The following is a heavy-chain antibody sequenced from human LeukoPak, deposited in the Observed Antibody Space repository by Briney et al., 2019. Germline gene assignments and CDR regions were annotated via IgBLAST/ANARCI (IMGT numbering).Heavy chain of an antibody. Sequence: PSETLSLTCTVSGGSISSYYWSWIRQPPGKGLEWIGHIYYSGSTNYNPSLESRVTISVDTSKSQFSLKLSSVTAADTAVYYWASLPSRYCSSTSCYPYYFDYWGQGTLVTVSS. D-gene: IGHD2-2*01. CDR3: ASLPSRYCSSTSCYPYYFDY. CDR1: GGSISSYY. CDR2: IYYSGST. V-gene: IGHV4-59*01. J-gene: IGHJ4*02.